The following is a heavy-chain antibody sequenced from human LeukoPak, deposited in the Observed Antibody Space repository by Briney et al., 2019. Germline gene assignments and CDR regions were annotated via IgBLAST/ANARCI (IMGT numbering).Heavy chain of an antibody. D-gene: IGHD5/OR15-5a*01. CDR2: INHSGST. Sequence: SETLSLTCAVYGGSFSGYYWSWIRRPAGKGLEWIGEINHSGSTNYNPSLKSRVTISVDTSKNQFSLKLTSVTAADTAVYYCARDKGLPQAFDIWGQGTMVTVSS. V-gene: IGHV4-34*01. CDR3: ARDKGLPQAFDI. J-gene: IGHJ3*02. CDR1: GGSFSGYY.